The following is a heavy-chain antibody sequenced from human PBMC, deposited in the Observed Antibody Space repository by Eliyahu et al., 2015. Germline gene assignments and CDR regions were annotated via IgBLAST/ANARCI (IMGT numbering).Heavy chain of an antibody. J-gene: IGHJ5*02. V-gene: IGHV3-21*04. Sequence: VQLVESGGDLVQVGGSLRLSCVDSGSTFSDYWMSWVRQAPGKGLEWVSXISYTSNYXYYADSVKGXFTTSRDNSKNSLYLEMNRLRAEDSAIYYCATAGMGYANNWFDPWGQGTLVTVSS. CDR2: ISYTSNYX. CDR1: GSTFSDYW. CDR3: ATAGMGYANNWFDP. D-gene: IGHD5-18*01.